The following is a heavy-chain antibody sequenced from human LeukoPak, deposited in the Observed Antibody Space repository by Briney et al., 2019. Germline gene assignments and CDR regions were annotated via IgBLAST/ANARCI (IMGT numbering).Heavy chain of an antibody. V-gene: IGHV3-7*01. CDR1: GFTFSNYL. D-gene: IGHD6-13*01. J-gene: IGHJ4*02. CDR2: IKQDGSER. Sequence: GGSLRLSGAASGFTFSNYLMSWVRQAPGRGLEWVANIKQDGSERYYVDSVKGRFTVSRDNAKNSLYLQMNSLRAEDTAVYSCARDGVSGYTTSWYDYWGQGTLVTVSS. CDR3: ARDGVSGYTTSWYDY.